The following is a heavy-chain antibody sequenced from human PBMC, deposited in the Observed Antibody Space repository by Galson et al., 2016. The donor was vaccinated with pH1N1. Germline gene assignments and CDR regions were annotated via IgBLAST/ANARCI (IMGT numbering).Heavy chain of an antibody. CDR3: ARDPWGSSSWYDY. CDR1: GYTFTNYG. D-gene: IGHD6-13*01. V-gene: IGHV1-18*01. CDR2: ISAYNGNK. Sequence: SVKVSCKASGYTFTNYGISWVRQAPGQGLEWMGWISAYNGNKNYAQKLQGRVTMTTDTSTSTAYMELRSLRSDDTAMYYCARDPWGSSSWYDYWGQGTLVTVSS. J-gene: IGHJ4*02.